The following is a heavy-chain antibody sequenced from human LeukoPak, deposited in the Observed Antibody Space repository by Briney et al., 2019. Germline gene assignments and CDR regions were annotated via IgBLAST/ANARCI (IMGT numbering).Heavy chain of an antibody. CDR1: GYSFNTYW. V-gene: IGHV5-51*01. CDR2: IYPDDSDT. J-gene: IGHJ4*02. D-gene: IGHD1-26*01. CDR3: ARRRDLYSGSYYPFDY. Sequence: GESLKISCKGSGYSFNTYWILWVRQMPGKGLEWMGLIYPDDSDTRYSPSFQGQVTISADKSISTAYLQWSSLKASDTAMYYCARRRDLYSGSYYPFDYWGQGTLVTVSS.